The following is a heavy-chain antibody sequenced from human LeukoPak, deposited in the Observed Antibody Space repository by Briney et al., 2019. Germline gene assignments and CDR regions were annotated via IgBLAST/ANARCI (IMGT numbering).Heavy chain of an antibody. D-gene: IGHD6-25*01. CDR2: ICGPGTST. CDR3: AKPGGPGIAARGAFDS. J-gene: IGHJ3*01. Sequence: GGSLRLSCAASEFTFGEYALSWVRQTPVKGLEWVSTICGPGTSTYYADSVKGRFTISRDNSKNTLFLQMNTLRAEDTALYYCAKPGGPGIAARGAFDSWGQGTLVTVSS. CDR1: EFTFGEYA. V-gene: IGHV3-23*01.